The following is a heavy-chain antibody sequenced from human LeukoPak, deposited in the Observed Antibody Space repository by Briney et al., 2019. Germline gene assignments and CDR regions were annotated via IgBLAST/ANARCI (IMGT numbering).Heavy chain of an antibody. D-gene: IGHD3-10*01. Sequence: SETLSLTCSVSGASISSSTYYWGLIRQPPGKGLKWIGSIYYSGSTYYNPSLKSRVTISVDTSKNQFSLKLSSVTAADTAVYYCARGRGEGRGISMVRGVRAPSYNWFDPWGHGTLVTVSS. V-gene: IGHV4-39*07. J-gene: IGHJ5*02. CDR3: ARGRGEGRGISMVRGVRAPSYNWFDP. CDR2: IYYSGST. CDR1: GASISSSTYY.